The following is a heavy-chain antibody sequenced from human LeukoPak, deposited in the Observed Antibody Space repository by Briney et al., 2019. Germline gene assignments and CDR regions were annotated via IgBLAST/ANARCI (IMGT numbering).Heavy chain of an antibody. CDR2: IRYDGSNK. Sequence: GGSLRLSCAASEFTFSSYGMHWVRQAPGKGLEWVAFIRYDGSNKYYADSVKGRFTISRDNSKNTLYLQMNSLRAEDTAVYYCAKDTGCSSTSCSYLNWFDPWGQGTLVTVSS. D-gene: IGHD2-2*01. CDR3: AKDTGCSSTSCSYLNWFDP. CDR1: EFTFSSYG. V-gene: IGHV3-30*02. J-gene: IGHJ5*02.